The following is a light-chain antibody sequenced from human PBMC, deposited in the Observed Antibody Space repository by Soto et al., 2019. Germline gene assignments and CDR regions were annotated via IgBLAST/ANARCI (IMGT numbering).Light chain of an antibody. J-gene: IGKJ2*01. CDR2: GAS. CDR1: QSVSSSY. CDR3: QQYGSAPYT. V-gene: IGKV3-20*01. Sequence: EIVLTQSPGTLSLSPGERATLSCRASQSVSSSYLAWYQQKPGQAPRLLIYGASSRATGIPDRFSGSGSGTDFTLNISRLEPEDFAVYSWQQYGSAPYTFGQGTKLEIK.